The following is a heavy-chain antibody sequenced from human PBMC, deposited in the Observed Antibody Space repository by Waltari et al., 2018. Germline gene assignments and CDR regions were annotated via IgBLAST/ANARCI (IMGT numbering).Heavy chain of an antibody. CDR3: AEAGLYVRDYYYDYSMGV. CDR1: GFAFSGYA. D-gene: IGHD3-16*01. V-gene: IGHV3-23*01. CDR2: ISGSGAAI. J-gene: IGHJ6*02. Sequence: EVQLLESGGGLVQPGGSLRLSCAASGFAFSGYAMRWVRQAPGKGLEWVSSISGSGAAIYYADSVKGRFTISRDNSKNTLYLQMISLRAEDTAVYYCAEAGLYVRDYYYDYSMGVWGQGTTVTVSS.